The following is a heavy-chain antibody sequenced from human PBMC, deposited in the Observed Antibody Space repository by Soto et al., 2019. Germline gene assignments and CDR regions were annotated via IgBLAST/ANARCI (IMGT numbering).Heavy chain of an antibody. J-gene: IGHJ6*02. CDR2: IIPILGIA. CDR3: ARESYYYYYGMDV. Sequence: ASVKVSCKASGGTFSSYTISWVRQAPGQGLEWMGRIIPILGIANYAQKFQGRVTITADKSTSTAYMELRSLRSDDTAVYYCARESYYYYYGMDVWGQGTTVTVSS. CDR1: GGTFSSYT. V-gene: IGHV1-69*04.